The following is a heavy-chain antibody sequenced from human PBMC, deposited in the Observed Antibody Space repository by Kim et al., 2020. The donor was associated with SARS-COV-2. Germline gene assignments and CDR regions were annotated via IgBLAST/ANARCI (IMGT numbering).Heavy chain of an antibody. D-gene: IGHD5-18*01. Sequence: NYAQKFRGRVTMTRDTSISTAYMELSRLRSDDTAVYYCARDDSYGSFDYWGQGTLVTVSS. J-gene: IGHJ4*02. V-gene: IGHV1-2*02. CDR3: ARDDSYGSFDY.